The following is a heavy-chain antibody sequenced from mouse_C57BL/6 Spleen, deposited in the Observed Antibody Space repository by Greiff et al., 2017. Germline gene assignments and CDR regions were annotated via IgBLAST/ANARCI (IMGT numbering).Heavy chain of an antibody. Sequence: VQLQQSGAELARPGASVKMSCKASGYTFTSYTMHWVKQRPGQGLAWIGYINPSSGYTKYNQKFKDKATLTADKSSSTAYMQLSSLTSEDSAVYYCASGRAYAMDYWGQGTSVTVSS. J-gene: IGHJ4*01. CDR1: GYTFTSYT. D-gene: IGHD3-3*01. V-gene: IGHV1-4*01. CDR3: ASGRAYAMDY. CDR2: INPSSGYT.